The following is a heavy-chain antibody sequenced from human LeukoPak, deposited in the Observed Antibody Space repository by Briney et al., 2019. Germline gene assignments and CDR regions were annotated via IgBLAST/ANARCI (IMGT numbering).Heavy chain of an antibody. D-gene: IGHD3-10*01. CDR2: IYYSERT. Sequence: PSETLSLTCVVSCVSISSRNGWSWARQPPGKGLEWIGEIYYSERTNYNPSLKSRLTISVEKSKNQFSLQLSSVTAAGTAVYYCARKHGSGNWGAFDIWGQGTMVTVSA. CDR3: ARKHGSGNWGAFDI. J-gene: IGHJ3*02. V-gene: IGHV4-4*02. CDR1: CVSISSRNG.